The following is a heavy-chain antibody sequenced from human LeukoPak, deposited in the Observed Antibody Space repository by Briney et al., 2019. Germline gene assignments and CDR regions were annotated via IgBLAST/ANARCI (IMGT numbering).Heavy chain of an antibody. CDR2: ISSSSSTI. V-gene: IGHV3-48*01. Sequence: GGSLRLSCAASGFTFSSYSMNWVRQAPGKGLEWVSYISSSSSTIYYADSVKGRFTISRDNAKNSLYLQMNSLRAEDTAVYYCARGGGGCTNGVCYSPKPFDYWGQGTLVTVSS. J-gene: IGHJ4*02. D-gene: IGHD2-8*01. CDR1: GFTFSSYS. CDR3: ARGGGGCTNGVCYSPKPFDY.